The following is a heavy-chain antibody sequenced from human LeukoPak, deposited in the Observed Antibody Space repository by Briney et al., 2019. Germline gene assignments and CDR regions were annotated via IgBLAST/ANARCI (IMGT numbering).Heavy chain of an antibody. V-gene: IGHV3-53*01. J-gene: IGHJ4*02. CDR2: LYSGGST. Sequence: GGSLRLSCAVSGFTVSRNYMSWVCQAPGKGLEWVSVLYSGGSTDYADSVKGRFTISRDNSKHTVYLQMNSLRPEDTAMYYCAREGGYVFDYWGQGTLVTVSS. CDR3: AREGGYVFDY. D-gene: IGHD5-12*01. CDR1: GFTVSRNY.